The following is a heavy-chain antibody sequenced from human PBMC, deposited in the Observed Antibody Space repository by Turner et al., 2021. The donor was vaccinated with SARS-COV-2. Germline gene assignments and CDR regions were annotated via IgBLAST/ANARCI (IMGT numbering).Heavy chain of an antibody. CDR2: FDPEDGET. CDR3: ATAPPIAAAGHWFDP. J-gene: IGHJ5*02. D-gene: IGHD6-13*01. V-gene: IGHV1-24*01. Sequence: QVQLVQSGAEVKKPGASVKVSCKVSGYTLTELSMHWVRQAPGKGLEWMRGFDPEDGETIYAQKFQSRITMTEDTSTDATYMELSSLRSEDKAVYYCATAPPIAAAGHWFDPWGQGTLVTVSS. CDR1: GYTLTELS.